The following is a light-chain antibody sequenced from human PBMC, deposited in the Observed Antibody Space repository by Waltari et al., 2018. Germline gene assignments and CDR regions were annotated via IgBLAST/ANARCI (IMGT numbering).Light chain of an antibody. CDR3: SAWDNSLNTVL. V-gene: IGLV1-51*02. CDR2: VMK. Sequence: QSVLTQPPSVSAAPGQTVTISCSGSSFNFRTYYLSWYQLVPGAAPRLLIYVMKKRPAGGSDRFSGSQRATSATLAIGRLRPEDEADYYCSAWDNSLNTVLFGGGTRLTVL. CDR1: SFNFRTYY. J-gene: IGLJ2*01.